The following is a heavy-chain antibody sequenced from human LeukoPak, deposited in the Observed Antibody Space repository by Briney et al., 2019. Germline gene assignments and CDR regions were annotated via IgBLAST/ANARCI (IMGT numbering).Heavy chain of an antibody. D-gene: IGHD6-19*01. J-gene: IGHJ4*02. CDR1: GGSFTSYY. Sequence: SETLSLTCSVSGGSFTSYYWSWIRQPAGKGLEWIGRIHTSGSTDYNPSLKTRVTMSVDTSKNQFSLKLTSVIAADTAVYYCARELYGSGLGPLWYWGQGTLVTVSS. CDR2: IHTSGST. V-gene: IGHV4-4*07. CDR3: ARELYGSGLGPLWY.